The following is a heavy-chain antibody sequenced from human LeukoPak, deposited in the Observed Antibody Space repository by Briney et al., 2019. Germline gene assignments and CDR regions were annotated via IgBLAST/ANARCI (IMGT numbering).Heavy chain of an antibody. CDR2: IKSDGRT. D-gene: IGHD3-22*01. CDR3: ARAPSEIGGYYPEYFRH. J-gene: IGHJ1*01. Sequence: PGGSLRLSCAASGFTLSSYWMHWVRQAPGKGLVWVSRIKSDGRTNYADSVKGRFTISRDNAKNTVSLQMNSLRAEDTGVQYCARAPSEIGGYYPEYFRHWGQGTLVIVSS. V-gene: IGHV3-74*01. CDR1: GFTLSSYW.